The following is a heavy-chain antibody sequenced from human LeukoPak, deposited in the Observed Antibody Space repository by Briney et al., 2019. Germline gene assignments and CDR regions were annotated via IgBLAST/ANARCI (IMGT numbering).Heavy chain of an antibody. V-gene: IGHV4-59*01. CDR3: ARGYSSGWYSPLLDWFDP. J-gene: IGHJ5*02. Sequence: PSETLSLTCTVSGGSISSYYWSWIRQPPGKGLEWIGYIYYSGSTNYNPSLKSRVTISVDTSKNQFSLKLSSVTAADTAVYYCARGYSSGWYSPLLDWFDPWGQGTLVTVSS. CDR1: GGSISSYY. CDR2: IYYSGST. D-gene: IGHD6-19*01.